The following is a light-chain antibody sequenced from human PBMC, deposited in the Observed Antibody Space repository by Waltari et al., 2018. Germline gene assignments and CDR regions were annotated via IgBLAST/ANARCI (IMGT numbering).Light chain of an antibody. J-gene: IGLJ2*01. CDR3: QVWDDTRDQPV. Sequence: SYVLTQPPSVSVAPGKTARISCAGQNIRDKTVYWYQQKPGQAPVVVIYASTVRPSGIPDRFSGSDPATLTIARVEAGDETDYYCQVWDDTRDQPVFGGGTRLTVL. CDR2: AST. CDR1: NIRDKT. V-gene: IGLV3-21*03.